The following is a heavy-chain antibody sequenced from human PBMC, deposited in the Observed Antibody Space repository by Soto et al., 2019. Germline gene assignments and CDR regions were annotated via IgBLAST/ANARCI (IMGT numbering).Heavy chain of an antibody. Sequence: SETLSLTCTVSGGSISSYYWSWIRQPPGKGLEWIGYIYYSGSTNYNPSLKSRVTISVDTSKNQFSLKLSSVTAADTAVYYCARVGLDYYGSKVFDYWGQGTLVTVSS. V-gene: IGHV4-59*01. CDR3: ARVGLDYYGSKVFDY. D-gene: IGHD3-10*01. CDR1: GGSISSYY. CDR2: IYYSGST. J-gene: IGHJ4*02.